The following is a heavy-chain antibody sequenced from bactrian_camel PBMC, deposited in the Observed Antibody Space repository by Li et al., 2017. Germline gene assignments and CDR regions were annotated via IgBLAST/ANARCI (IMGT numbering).Heavy chain of an antibody. D-gene: IGHD3*01. CDR1: GNIDGTNC. Sequence: HVQLVESGGGSVQAGGSLRLSCEVSGNIDGTNCIGWFRQYPGKEREGVAAIVTLGGTTYYDDSVTGRFTISQDNAKKTTFLQMDQLKTEDTAIYYCAAASRGGSCLLRLDFRYWGQGTQVTVS. CDR3: AAASRGGSCLLRLDFRY. CDR2: IVTLGGTT. V-gene: IGHV3S54*01. J-gene: IGHJ6*01.